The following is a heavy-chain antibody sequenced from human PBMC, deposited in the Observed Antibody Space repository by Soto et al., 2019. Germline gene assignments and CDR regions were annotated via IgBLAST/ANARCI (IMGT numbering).Heavy chain of an antibody. CDR1: GDSITSSRYY. D-gene: IGHD2-2*01. CDR3: ARQTASIVRQGDFDY. CDR2: IYYSGST. V-gene: IGHV4-39*01. J-gene: IGHJ4*02. Sequence: QLQLQESGPGLVKPSETLSLTCSVFGDSITSSRYYWGWIRQSPQTGLEWIGSIYYSGSTFYNPSLKCRVTISVETSKNQFSLKLTSVSAADTSLYFCARQTASIVRQGDFDYWGQGTLVTVSS.